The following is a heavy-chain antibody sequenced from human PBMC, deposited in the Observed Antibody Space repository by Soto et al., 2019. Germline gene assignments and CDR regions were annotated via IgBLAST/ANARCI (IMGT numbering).Heavy chain of an antibody. CDR1: GFSLSTRGVA. V-gene: IGHV2-5*02. Sequence: QITLKESGPTLVKPTQTLTLTCTFSGFSLSTRGVAVGWFRQPPGKALEWLALIYWDEDKWYSPSLKSRLTTSDDTSKNPVALTMTNMDPADTATYYCAQRPRGYASYCDYWGQGTRVTASS. CDR3: AQRPRGYASYCDY. D-gene: IGHD5-18*01. J-gene: IGHJ4*02. CDR2: IYWDEDK.